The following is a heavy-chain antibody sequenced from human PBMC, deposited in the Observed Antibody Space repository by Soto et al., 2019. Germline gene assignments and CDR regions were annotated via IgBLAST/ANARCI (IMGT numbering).Heavy chain of an antibody. Sequence: QVQLQQWGAGLLKPSETLSLTCAVYGGSFSGYYWSWIRQRPGKGLEWIGEINHRRSTNYNPSLKRRVTISVDTSKNQFSLTLSSVTAADTAVYYCARALYYSNYGGLDYWGQGTLVTVSS. J-gene: IGHJ4*02. CDR3: ARALYYSNYGGLDY. CDR2: INHRRST. V-gene: IGHV4-34*01. CDR1: GGSFSGYY. D-gene: IGHD4-4*01.